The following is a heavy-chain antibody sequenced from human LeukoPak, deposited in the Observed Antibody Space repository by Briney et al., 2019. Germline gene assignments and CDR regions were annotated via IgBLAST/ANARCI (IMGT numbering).Heavy chain of an antibody. Sequence: GGSLRLSCAASGFTFSSSGMHWVRQAPGKGLEWVAFIRYDGSNKYYADSVKGRFTISRDNSKNTLYLQMNSLRAEDTAVYYCARGSPPHDAFDIWGQGTMVTVSS. CDR2: IRYDGSNK. CDR1: GFTFSSSG. V-gene: IGHV3-30*02. CDR3: ARGSPPHDAFDI. J-gene: IGHJ3*02.